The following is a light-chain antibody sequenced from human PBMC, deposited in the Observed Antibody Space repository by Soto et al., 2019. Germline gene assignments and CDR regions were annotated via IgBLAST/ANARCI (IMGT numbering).Light chain of an antibody. Sequence: IQLTQSPSSLSASVGDSVTVTCRASQSINLYLNWYQQKPGKAPTLLIYGASTLHSGVPSSFSGCGSRTDFTLTISSLQTEDFATYYCQQSYRSPYTFGQGTKLEI. CDR2: GAS. CDR3: QQSYRSPYT. V-gene: IGKV1-39*01. CDR1: QSINLY. J-gene: IGKJ2*01.